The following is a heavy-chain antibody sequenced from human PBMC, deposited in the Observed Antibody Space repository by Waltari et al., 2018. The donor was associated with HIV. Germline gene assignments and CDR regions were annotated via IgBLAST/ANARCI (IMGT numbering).Heavy chain of an antibody. CDR1: GFTFNSPG. Sequence: QVHLVESGGGVVPPGRSLGLSCAASGFTFNSPGLPWVRQAPGKGLAWVAFISSKGNEAYYGQSVKGRFTISRDESTNTVYLQMNSLRADDTAIYYCAKESDAFDVWGQGTMVIVSS. V-gene: IGHV3-30*18. CDR3: AKESDAFDV. CDR2: ISSKGNEA. J-gene: IGHJ3*01.